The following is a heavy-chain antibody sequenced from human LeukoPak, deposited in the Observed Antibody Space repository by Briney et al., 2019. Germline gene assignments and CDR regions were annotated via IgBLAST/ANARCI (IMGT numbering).Heavy chain of an antibody. CDR2: VDSYDGER. CDR1: GYTLTELS. CDR3: ATEVGSRYFES. Sequence: SVTVSCKVSGYTLTELSMHWLRQPPGKGRDWMGGVDSYDGERLYVQKFQDRVTMTEYTSTQTAYMELSSLRSDDTAVYFCATEVGSRYFESWGEGALVTVSS. J-gene: IGHJ4*02. V-gene: IGHV1-24*01. D-gene: IGHD6-19*01.